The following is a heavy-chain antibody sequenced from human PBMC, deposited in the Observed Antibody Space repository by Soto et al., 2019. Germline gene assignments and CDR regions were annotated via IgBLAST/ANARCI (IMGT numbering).Heavy chain of an antibody. V-gene: IGHV4-34*01. J-gene: IGHJ3*02. CDR2: INHSGST. Sequence: KPSETLSLTCAVYGGSFSGYYWSWSRQPPGKGLEWIGEINHSGSTNYNPSLKSRVNISVDTSKNQFSLKLSSVTAADTAVYYCARQQHHYAFDIWGQGKMVTVSS. D-gene: IGHD6-13*01. CDR3: ARQQHHYAFDI. CDR1: GGSFSGYY.